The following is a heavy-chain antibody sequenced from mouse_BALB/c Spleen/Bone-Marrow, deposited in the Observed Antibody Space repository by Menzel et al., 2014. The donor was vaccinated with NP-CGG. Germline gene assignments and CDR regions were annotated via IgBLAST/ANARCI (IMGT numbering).Heavy chain of an antibody. CDR2: ILPGSGST. J-gene: IGHJ3*01. V-gene: IGHV1-9*01. Sequence: QVQLPQSGAELMKLGASVKLSCQATGYTFSSYWIEWVKQRPGHGLEWIGEILPGSGSTNYNEKFKGKATFTADTSSNTADMQHSSRTSEDSAGYYFAPMRAYWGQGPLVTVSA. CDR1: GYTFSSYW. D-gene: IGHD6-5*01. CDR3: APMRAY.